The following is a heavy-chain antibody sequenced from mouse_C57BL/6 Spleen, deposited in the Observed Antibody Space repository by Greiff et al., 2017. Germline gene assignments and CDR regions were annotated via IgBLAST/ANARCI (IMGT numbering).Heavy chain of an antibody. D-gene: IGHD1-1*01. CDR2: IHPNSGST. CDR1: GYTFTSYW. J-gene: IGHJ3*01. Sequence: VQLQQPGAELVKPGASVKLSCTASGYTFTSYWMHWVKQRPGQGLEWIGMIHPNSGSTNYNEKFKSKATLTVDKSSSTAYMQLSSLTSEDSAVYYCARSYYGSSPAGFAYWGQGTLVTVSA. CDR3: ARSYYGSSPAGFAY. V-gene: IGHV1-64*01.